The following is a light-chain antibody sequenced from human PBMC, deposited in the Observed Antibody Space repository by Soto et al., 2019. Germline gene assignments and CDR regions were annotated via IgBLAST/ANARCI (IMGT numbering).Light chain of an antibody. V-gene: IGKV3-20*01. CDR3: QQYGRSSYT. CDR2: GAS. J-gene: IGKJ2*01. CDR1: QSISSSY. Sequence: EIVLTQSPGTLSLSPGERATLSCRASQSISSSYLAWYQQKPGQAPRLLIFGASSRATGIPDRFSGSGSGTDFTLTISRLEPEDFAVYVCQQYGRSSYTFGQGTKLEIK.